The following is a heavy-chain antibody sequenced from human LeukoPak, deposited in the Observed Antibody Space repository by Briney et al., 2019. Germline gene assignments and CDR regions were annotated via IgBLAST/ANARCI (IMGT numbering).Heavy chain of an antibody. CDR2: ISVSGGST. V-gene: IGHV3-23*01. Sequence: GASLTLACAVSGLTLSNYGITSVRQPPGKWLEWVACISVSGGSTNYADAVKGWFTISRDNPKNTLYLQMNSLRAEDTAVYFCAKRGVVIRVILVGFHKEAYYFDSWGQGALVTVSS. CDR1: GLTLSNYG. J-gene: IGHJ4*02. D-gene: IGHD3-22*01. CDR3: AKRGVVIRVILVGFHKEAYYFDS.